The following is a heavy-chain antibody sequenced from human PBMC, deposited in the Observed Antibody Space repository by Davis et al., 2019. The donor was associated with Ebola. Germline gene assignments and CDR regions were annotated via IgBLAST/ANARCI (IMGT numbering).Heavy chain of an antibody. V-gene: IGHV3-21*05. CDR1: GFTFSSYS. D-gene: IGHD3-10*01. CDR2: ISSSSSYT. Sequence: PGGSLRLSCAASGFTFSSYSMNWVRQAPGKGLEWVSYISSSSSYTNYADSVKGRFTISRDNAKNSLYLQMNSLRAEDTAVYYCARFLGKVVQGGWNDYWGQGTLVTVSS. CDR3: ARFLGKVVQGGWNDY. J-gene: IGHJ4*02.